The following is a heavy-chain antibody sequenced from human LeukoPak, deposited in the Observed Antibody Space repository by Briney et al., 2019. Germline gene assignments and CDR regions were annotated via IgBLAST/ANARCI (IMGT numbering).Heavy chain of an antibody. CDR1: GFTFSNFW. D-gene: IGHD1-26*01. CDR3: ARDRYSRTYLGASDI. CDR2: IKQDGSER. V-gene: IGHV3-7*01. Sequence: GGSLRLSCAASGFTFSNFWMSWVRQAPGKGLEWVANIKQDGSERYFVDSVKGRFTISRDNAKNSLYLQMSSLRAEDTAVYYCARDRYSRTYLGASDIWGQGTMVTVSS. J-gene: IGHJ3*02.